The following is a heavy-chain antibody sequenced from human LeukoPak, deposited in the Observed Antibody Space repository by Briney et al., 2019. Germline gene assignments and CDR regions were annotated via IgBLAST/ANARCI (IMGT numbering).Heavy chain of an antibody. CDR3: AKDFPIPPRIQLGGDV. V-gene: IGHV3-23*01. Sequence: PGGFLRLSCAASGFTFSSYAMSWVRQAPGKGLEWVSAISGSGGSTYYADSVKGRFTISRDNSKNTLYLQMNSLRAEDTAVYYCAKDFPIPPRIQLGGDVWGQGTTVTVSS. D-gene: IGHD5-18*01. CDR1: GFTFSSYA. J-gene: IGHJ6*02. CDR2: ISGSGGST.